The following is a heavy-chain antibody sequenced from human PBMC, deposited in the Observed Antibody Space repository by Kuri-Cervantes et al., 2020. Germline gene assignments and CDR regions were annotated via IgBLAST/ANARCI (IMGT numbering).Heavy chain of an antibody. CDR1: RFIFSSYA. V-gene: IGHV3-30-3*01. CDR3: AKDEYTYGSGSYYTLDY. CDR2: ISYDGSNK. Sequence: SMRLSCAASRFIFSSYAMHWARQAPGTGLEWVAVISYDGSNKCNADSVKGRFTISRDNSKNTLYLQKCSLRADDAAVYYCAKDEYTYGSGSYYTLDYWGKGTMVTVSS. J-gene: IGHJ4*02. D-gene: IGHD3-10*01.